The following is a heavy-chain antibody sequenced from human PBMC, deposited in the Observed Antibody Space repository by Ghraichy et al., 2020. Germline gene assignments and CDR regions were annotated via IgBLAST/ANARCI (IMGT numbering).Heavy chain of an antibody. D-gene: IGHD4-17*01. CDR2: IYYSGST. CDR3: ARASDEMTTVTTVDY. Sequence: SETLSLTCTVSGGSIISYYWSWIRQPPGKGLEWIGYIYYSGSTNYNPSLKSRVTISVDTSKNQFSLKLSSVTAADTAVYYCARASDEMTTVTTVDYWGQGTLVTVSS. CDR1: GGSIISYY. J-gene: IGHJ4*02. V-gene: IGHV4-59*01.